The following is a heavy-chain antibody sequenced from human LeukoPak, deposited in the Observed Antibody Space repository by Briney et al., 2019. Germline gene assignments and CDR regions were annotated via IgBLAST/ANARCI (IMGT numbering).Heavy chain of an antibody. CDR1: GGSIRSYY. CDR2: IYYSGST. J-gene: IGHJ5*02. D-gene: IGHD4-17*01. V-gene: IGHV4-59*01. CDR3: ARGGKWTVTMVVWFDP. Sequence: PSETLSLTCTVSGGSIRSYYWSWIRQPPGKGLEWIAYIYYSGSTNYNPSLKSRVTISVDTSKNQFSLKLSSVTAADTAVYYCARGGKWTVTMVVWFDPWGQGTLVTVSS.